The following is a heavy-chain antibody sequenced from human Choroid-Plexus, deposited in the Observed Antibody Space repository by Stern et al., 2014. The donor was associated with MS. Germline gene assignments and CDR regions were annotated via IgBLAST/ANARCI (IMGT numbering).Heavy chain of an antibody. D-gene: IGHD2/OR15-2a*01. J-gene: IGHJ5*02. CDR3: AKDRQYLTYFFDH. V-gene: IGHV3-30*18. Sequence: VQLVESGGGVVQPGRPLRLSCVASGFTFCSCAMHWVRQAPGKGLARVAGVSYDGSNKYYADSVKGRFTISRDNSQNTLYMQMSSLRPEDTAVYYCAKDRQYLTYFFDHWGQGSLVTVSS. CDR2: VSYDGSNK. CDR1: GFTFCSCA.